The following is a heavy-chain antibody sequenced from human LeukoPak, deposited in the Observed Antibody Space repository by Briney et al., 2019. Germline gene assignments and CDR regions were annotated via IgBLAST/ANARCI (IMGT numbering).Heavy chain of an antibody. CDR3: ARNLARTGDFDY. CDR2: MNPNSGST. CDR1: GYSFISYD. Sequence: ASVKVSCKASGYSFISYDINWVRQATGQRLEWLGWMNPNSGSTGYAQNFQGRVSMTRDTSISTAYMELSNLGSEDTAVYYCARNLARTGDFDYWGQGTLVTVSS. D-gene: IGHD5-12*01. J-gene: IGHJ4*02. V-gene: IGHV1-8*01.